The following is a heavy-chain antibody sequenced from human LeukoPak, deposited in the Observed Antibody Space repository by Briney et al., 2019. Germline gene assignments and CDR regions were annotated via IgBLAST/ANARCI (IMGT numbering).Heavy chain of an antibody. V-gene: IGHV1-69*13. CDR3: ARDGGYAPS. Sequence: GASVRVSCKGSGGTFSSYAIRWVRQAPGQGLGWMGGIIPIFGTANYAQKFQGRVTITADESTSTAYMELSSLRSEDTAVYYCARDGGYAPSWGQGTLVTVSS. J-gene: IGHJ4*02. D-gene: IGHD5-12*01. CDR2: IIPIFGTA. CDR1: GGTFSSYA.